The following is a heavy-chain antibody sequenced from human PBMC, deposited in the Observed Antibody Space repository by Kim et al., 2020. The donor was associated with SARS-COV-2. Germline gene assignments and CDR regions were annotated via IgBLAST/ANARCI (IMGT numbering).Heavy chain of an antibody. CDR2: ISSSGGST. J-gene: IGHJ2*01. V-gene: IGHV3-23*01. CDR3: AKFGSDWNYWYFDL. CDR1: RFSIISYS. D-gene: IGHD6-19*01. Sequence: GGSMRLSCAASRFSIISYSMSWVRQAPGAGLEWVSAISSSGGSTYTADSVKGRFTISRDSFNNTLYLQMNSLRVEDTGIYYCAKFGSDWNYWYFDLWGRGTPVTVSS.